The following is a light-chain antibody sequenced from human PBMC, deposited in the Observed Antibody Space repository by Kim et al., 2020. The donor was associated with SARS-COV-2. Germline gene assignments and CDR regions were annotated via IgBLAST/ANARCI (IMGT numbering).Light chain of an antibody. V-gene: IGLV6-57*01. CDR1: SGCIARNY. J-gene: IGLJ3*02. Sequence: GEPVTLSCTRSSGCIARNYGQWYQQRSGSSPTTFIYEDNQRPSGVPDRFSGSIDSSSNSASLTISGLKTEDEADYYCQSYDSSNWVFGGGTKLTVL. CDR2: EDN. CDR3: QSYDSSNWV.